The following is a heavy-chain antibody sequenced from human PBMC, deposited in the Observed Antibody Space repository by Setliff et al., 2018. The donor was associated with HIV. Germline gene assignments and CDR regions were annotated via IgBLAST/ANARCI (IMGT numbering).Heavy chain of an antibody. V-gene: IGHV5-51*01. CDR2: IYPGDSDT. CDR1: GYSFTSYW. CDR3: ARHGAEYYGSGSYYNL. Sequence: PGESLKISCKGSGYSFTSYWIGWVRQMPGKGLEWMGIIYPGDSDTRYSSSFQGQVTISADKSISTAYLQWRSLKASDTAMYYCARHGAEYYGSGSYYNLWGQGTLVTVSS. D-gene: IGHD3-10*01. J-gene: IGHJ5*02.